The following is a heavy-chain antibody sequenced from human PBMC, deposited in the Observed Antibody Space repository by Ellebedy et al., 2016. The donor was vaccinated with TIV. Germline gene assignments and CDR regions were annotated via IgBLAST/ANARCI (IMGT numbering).Heavy chain of an antibody. D-gene: IGHD1-7*01. J-gene: IGHJ6*02. Sequence: SETLSLXXTVSGGSISSYYWSWIRQPPGKGLEWIGYFYYSGSTNYNPSLKSRVTISVDKSKNQFSLKLSSVTAADTAVYYCARAWGFKLNYFYYGMDVWGQGTTVTVSS. CDR2: FYYSGST. CDR1: GGSISSYY. CDR3: ARAWGFKLNYFYYGMDV. V-gene: IGHV4-59*12.